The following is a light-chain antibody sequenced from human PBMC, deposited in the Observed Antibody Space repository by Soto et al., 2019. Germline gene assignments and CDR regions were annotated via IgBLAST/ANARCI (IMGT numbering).Light chain of an antibody. CDR1: QSVSSY. J-gene: IGKJ5*01. Sequence: ETLITQSPCTLAVTPFERATLSCSSSQSVSSYLAWYQQKPGQAPRLLIYAASSMHTGIPARFSGSGSGTDFTLTISSLEPEDFAVYYCQQRSNSPPPTFGQGTRLEIK. V-gene: IGKV3-11*01. CDR2: AAS. CDR3: QQRSNSPPPT.